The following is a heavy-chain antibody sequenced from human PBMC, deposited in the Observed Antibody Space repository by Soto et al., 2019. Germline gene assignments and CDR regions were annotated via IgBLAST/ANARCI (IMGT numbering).Heavy chain of an antibody. CDR1: GGSISSGVYY. V-gene: IGHV4-31*03. D-gene: IGHD4-17*01. Sequence: SETLSLTCTVSGGSISSGVYYWSWIRQHPGKGLEWIGYIYHSGTTNYNPSLKSRVTISVDKSNNQFSLKVTSVTAADTAVYYCAREDYGGNANWGQGTLVTVSS. CDR2: IYHSGTT. CDR3: AREDYGGNAN. J-gene: IGHJ4*02.